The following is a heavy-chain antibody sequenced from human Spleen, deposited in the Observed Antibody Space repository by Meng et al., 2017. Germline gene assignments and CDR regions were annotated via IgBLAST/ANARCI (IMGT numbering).Heavy chain of an antibody. J-gene: IGHJ4*02. CDR2: IYSGGST. CDR3: VSSSVVIFCAFDY. V-gene: IGHV3-66*01. D-gene: IGHD3-22*01. CDR1: GFTFSNAW. Sequence: GGSLRLSCAASGFTFSNAWMTWVRQAPGKGLEWVSVIYSGGSTNYADSVKGRFTISRDTSKNTLSLEMNSLRVDDTAVYFCVSSSVVIFCAFDYWGQGALVTVSS.